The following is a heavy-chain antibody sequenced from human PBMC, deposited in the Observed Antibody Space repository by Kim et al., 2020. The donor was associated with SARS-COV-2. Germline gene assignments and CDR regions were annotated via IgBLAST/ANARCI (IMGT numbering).Heavy chain of an antibody. V-gene: IGHV4-59*01. CDR2: IYYSGST. CDR1: GGSISSYY. D-gene: IGHD1-20*01. J-gene: IGHJ6*03. Sequence: SETLSLTCTVSGGSISSYYWSWIRQPPGKGLEWIGYIYYSGSTNYNPSLKSRVTISVDTSKNQFSLKLSSVTAADTAVYYCAREGSSWNEFHMDVWGKGTTVTVSS. CDR3: AREGSSWNEFHMDV.